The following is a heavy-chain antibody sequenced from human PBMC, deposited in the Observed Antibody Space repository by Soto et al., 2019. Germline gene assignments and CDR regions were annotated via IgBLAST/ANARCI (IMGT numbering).Heavy chain of an antibody. Sequence: EAQLLESGGGWAQPGGSLRLSCAASGFTFSSHGMSWVRQAPGKGLEWVAGLSRGGGTTYYADSVKGRFTISRDNSKNNLDLRMNSLQVEDTALYYCAKDGQSRTDEFDVWGKGTRVTVSS. V-gene: IGHV3-23*01. D-gene: IGHD1-1*01. CDR2: LSRGGGTT. CDR1: GFTFSSHG. J-gene: IGHJ3*01. CDR3: AKDGQSRTDEFDV.